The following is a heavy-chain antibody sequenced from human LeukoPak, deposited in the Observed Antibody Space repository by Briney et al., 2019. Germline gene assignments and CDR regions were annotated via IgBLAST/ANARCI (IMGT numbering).Heavy chain of an antibody. CDR1: GYTFPSYA. J-gene: IGHJ6*02. D-gene: IGHD3-3*01. CDR2: LNAGNGNT. V-gene: IGHV1-3*01. Sequence: ASVQVSCQASGYTFPSYAMHWVRPAPGQRLEWMGWLNAGNGNTKYSQKFQGRVTITRDTSASTAYMELSSLRSEDTAVYYCARNYDFWSGSEIGEYYYYYGMDVWGQGTTVTVSS. CDR3: ARNYDFWSGSEIGEYYYYYGMDV.